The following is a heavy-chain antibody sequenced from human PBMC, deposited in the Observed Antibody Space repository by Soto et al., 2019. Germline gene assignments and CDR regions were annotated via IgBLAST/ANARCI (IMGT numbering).Heavy chain of an antibody. CDR1: GYTFTSYA. CDR2: INAGNGNT. J-gene: IGHJ6*02. D-gene: IGHD2-15*01. V-gene: IGHV1-3*01. Sequence: ASVKVSCKASGYTFTSYAMHWVRQAPGQRLEWMGWINAGNGNTKYSQKFQGRVTITRDTSASTAYMELSSLRSEDTAVYYCARDYPTFDCSGGSCYLSYYYYGMDVWGQGTKVTVSS. CDR3: ARDYPTFDCSGGSCYLSYYYYGMDV.